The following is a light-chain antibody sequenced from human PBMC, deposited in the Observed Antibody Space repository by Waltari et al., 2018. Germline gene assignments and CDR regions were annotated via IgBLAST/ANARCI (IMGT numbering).Light chain of an antibody. Sequence: QSALTQPASVSGSPGQSLTISCTGTSSDVGAYNYVSWYQQHPGKVPKLIIYDVSHRPSGVSFRFSCSKSDNTASLTISGLQAEDEADYYCISYTTSDTMIFGGGTKLTVL. CDR2: DVS. CDR3: ISYTTSDTMI. V-gene: IGLV2-14*03. CDR1: SSDVGAYNY. J-gene: IGLJ2*01.